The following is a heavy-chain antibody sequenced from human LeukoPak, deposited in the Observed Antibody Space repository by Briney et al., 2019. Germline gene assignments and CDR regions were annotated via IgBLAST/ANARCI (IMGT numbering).Heavy chain of an antibody. D-gene: IGHD5-18*01. CDR3: ASQIRGYSGNFDY. J-gene: IGHJ4*02. CDR1: GFTSSDYY. Sequence: GGSLRLSCAASGFTSSDYYMSWIRQPPGQGLEWVSYITSSSSYTNYADSVKGRFTISRDNAKNSLYLQMNSLRAEDRAMYYCASQIRGYSGNFDYCGQGTLVTVSS. CDR2: ITSSSSYT. V-gene: IGHV3-11*03.